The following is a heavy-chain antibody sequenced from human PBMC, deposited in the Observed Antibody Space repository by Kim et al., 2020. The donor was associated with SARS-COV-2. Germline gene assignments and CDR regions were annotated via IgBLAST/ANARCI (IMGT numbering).Heavy chain of an antibody. Sequence: GGSLRLSCAASGFTVSSNYMSWVRQAPGKGLEWVSVIYSGGRTYYADSVKGRFTISRDNSKNTLYLQMNSLRAEDTAVYYCARVASSGWYEAYFDYWGQGTLVTVSS. CDR3: ARVASSGWYEAYFDY. V-gene: IGHV3-53*01. J-gene: IGHJ4*02. D-gene: IGHD6-19*01. CDR1: GFTVSSNY. CDR2: IYSGGRT.